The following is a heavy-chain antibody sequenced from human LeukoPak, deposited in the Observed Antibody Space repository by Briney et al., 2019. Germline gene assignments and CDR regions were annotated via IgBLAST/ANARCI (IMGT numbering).Heavy chain of an antibody. CDR3: ARAPGMYYYDSSGYYSALDY. Sequence: GASVKVSCKASGYTITSYDINWVRQATGQGLEWMGWMNPNSGNTGYAQKFQGRVTMTRNTSISTAYMELSSLRSEDTAVYYCARAPGMYYYDSSGYYSALDYWGQGTLVTVSS. V-gene: IGHV1-8*01. CDR2: MNPNSGNT. J-gene: IGHJ4*02. D-gene: IGHD3-22*01. CDR1: GYTITSYD.